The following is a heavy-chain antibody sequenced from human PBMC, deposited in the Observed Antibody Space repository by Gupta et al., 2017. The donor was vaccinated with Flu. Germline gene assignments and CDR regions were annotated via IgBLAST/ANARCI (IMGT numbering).Heavy chain of an antibody. CDR2: ISPSATR. CDR3: ARGHWDN. Sequence: EVQLVASGGGSVQPGGSLRLPCVASGFTLICHDMSLVRQAPGRRLEWVSCISPSATRYYGDPVRGRFTITRDNAKNSLYLQMSGLRDEDTAVYYCARGHWDNWGQGTLVTVAS. J-gene: IGHJ4*02. V-gene: IGHV3-48*03. CDR1: GFTLICHD.